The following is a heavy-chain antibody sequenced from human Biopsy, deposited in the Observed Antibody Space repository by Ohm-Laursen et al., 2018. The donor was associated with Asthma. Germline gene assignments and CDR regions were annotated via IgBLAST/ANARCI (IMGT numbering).Heavy chain of an antibody. Sequence: SLRLSCAASGFTFSSYWMHWVRQAPGKGLVWASRINTDGRTTSYADSVKGRFTISRDNAKLYLQMNSLRDEDTAVYYCTRGGLEPFDYWGQGTLVTVSS. CDR1: GFTFSSYW. D-gene: IGHD1-1*01. V-gene: IGHV3-74*01. CDR3: TRGGLEPFDY. CDR2: INTDGRTT. J-gene: IGHJ4*02.